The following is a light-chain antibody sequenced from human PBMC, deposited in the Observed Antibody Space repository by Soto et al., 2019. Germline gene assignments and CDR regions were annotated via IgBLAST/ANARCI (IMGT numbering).Light chain of an antibody. J-gene: IGKJ4*01. V-gene: IGKV3-15*01. CDR1: RSVSGY. Sequence: EIVMTQSPATLSVSPGERATLSCRASRSVSGYLAWYQQKPGQPPRLLIYGVSTRATGVPARFSGSGSGTEFTLTISSLQSEDFAVYSCQQYNNWPLTFGGGTKVEIK. CDR3: QQYNNWPLT. CDR2: GVS.